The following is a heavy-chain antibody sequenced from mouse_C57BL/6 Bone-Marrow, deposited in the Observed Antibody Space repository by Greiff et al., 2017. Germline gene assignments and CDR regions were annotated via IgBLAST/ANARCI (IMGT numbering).Heavy chain of an antibody. CDR2: ISNGGGST. J-gene: IGHJ1*03. D-gene: IGHD1-1*02. CDR3: ANGRGTYWYFDV. Sequence: EVQGVESGGGLVQPGGSLKLSCAASGFTFSDYYMYWVRQTPEKRLEWVAYISNGGGSTYYPDTVKGRFTISRDNSKNTLYLQMSRLKSEDTAMYYCANGRGTYWYFDVWGTGTTVTVSS. V-gene: IGHV5-12*01. CDR1: GFTFSDYY.